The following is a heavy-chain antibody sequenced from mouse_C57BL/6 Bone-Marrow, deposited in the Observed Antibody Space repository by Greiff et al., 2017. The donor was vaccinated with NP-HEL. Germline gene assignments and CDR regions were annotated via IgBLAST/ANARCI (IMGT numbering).Heavy chain of an antibody. V-gene: IGHV1-64*01. D-gene: IGHD2-4*01. CDR2: IHPNSGST. Sequence: VQLQQPGAELVKPGASVKLSCKASGYTFTSYWMHWVKQRPGQGLEWIGMIHPNSGSTNYNEKFKSKATLTVDKSSSTAYMQLSSLTSEDSAVYYCAGDYDYYAMDYWGQGTSVTVSA. CDR3: AGDYDYYAMDY. J-gene: IGHJ4*01. CDR1: GYTFTSYW.